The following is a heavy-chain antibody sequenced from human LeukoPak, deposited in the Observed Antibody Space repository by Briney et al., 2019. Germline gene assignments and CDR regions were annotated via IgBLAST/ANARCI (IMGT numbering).Heavy chain of an antibody. CDR3: AREISYGDYPSGDAFDN. V-gene: IGHV3-21*01. CDR1: GFTFSSYS. D-gene: IGHD4-17*01. CDR2: ISSSSSYI. Sequence: TGGSLRLSCAASGFTFSSYSMNWVRQAPGKGREGGSSISSSSSYIYYADSVKGRFTISRDNAKKSLYLQMNSLRAEDTAVYFCAREISYGDYPSGDAFDNWGQGAMVTVPS. J-gene: IGHJ3*02.